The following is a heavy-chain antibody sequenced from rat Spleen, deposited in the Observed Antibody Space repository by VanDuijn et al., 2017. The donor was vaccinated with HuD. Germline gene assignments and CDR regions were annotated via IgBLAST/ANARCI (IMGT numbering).Heavy chain of an antibody. Sequence: QVQLKESGPDLVQPSQTLSLTCTVSGFSLISYAVNWVRQPPGKGLEWMGGLWGDGSTDYNSTLKSRLSISRDTSKSQVFLKMNSLQTEDTAIYFCTREDYSSPYYVMDAWGQGASVTVSS. CDR2: LWGDGST. CDR1: GFSLISYA. V-gene: IGHV2-15*01. J-gene: IGHJ4*01. D-gene: IGHD1-2*01. CDR3: TREDYSSPYYVMDA.